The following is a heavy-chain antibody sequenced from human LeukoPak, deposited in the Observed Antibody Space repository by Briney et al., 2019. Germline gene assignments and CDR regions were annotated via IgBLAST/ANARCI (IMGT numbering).Heavy chain of an antibody. CDR2: INHSGST. J-gene: IGHJ4*02. CDR3: ARGPSNYYGSGSYLDY. D-gene: IGHD3-10*01. CDR1: GGSFSGYY. V-gene: IGHV4-34*01. Sequence: KPSETLSLTCAVYGGSFSGYYWSWLRQPPGKGLEWIGEINHSGSTNYNPSLKSRVTISVDTSKNQFSLKLSSVTAADTAVYYCARGPSNYYGSGSYLDYWGQGTLVTVSS.